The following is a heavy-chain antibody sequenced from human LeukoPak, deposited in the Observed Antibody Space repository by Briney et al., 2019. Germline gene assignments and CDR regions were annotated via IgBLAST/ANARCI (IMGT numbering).Heavy chain of an antibody. CDR1: GSPFTSYW. J-gene: IGHJ4*02. CDR3: ARLLHDYFDY. Sequence: PGASLQISCQGSGSPFTSYWSGWGRQVHGKGLEWMGIIYPGDSKTKYSPSFQGQVTISADKSISTAYLQWSSLKAADTAMYYCARLLHDYFDYWGQGTLVTVSS. D-gene: IGHD3-16*01. CDR2: IYPGDSKT. V-gene: IGHV5-51*01.